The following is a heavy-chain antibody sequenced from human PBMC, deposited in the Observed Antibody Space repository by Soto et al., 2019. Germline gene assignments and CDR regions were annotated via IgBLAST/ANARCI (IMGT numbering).Heavy chain of an antibody. CDR1: GYSFTTYW. J-gene: IGHJ5*02. V-gene: IGHV5-10-1*01. CDR3: ARRAIRGQRRGGDWFDP. Sequence: PGESLKISCTASGYSFTTYWISWVRQMPGKGLEWTGRIDPSDSHANYSPSFQGHVIMSVDKSINTAYLQWTGLKTSDTAIYFCARRAIRGQRRGGDWFDPWGQGSLVTVSS. CDR2: IDPSDSHA. D-gene: IGHD3-10*01.